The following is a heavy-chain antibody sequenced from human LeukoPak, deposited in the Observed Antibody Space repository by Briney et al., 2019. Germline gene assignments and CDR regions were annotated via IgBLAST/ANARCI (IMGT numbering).Heavy chain of an antibody. J-gene: IGHJ4*02. V-gene: IGHV1-18*01. Sequence: ASVTVSCKASGYTFTSYGISWVRQAPGQGLEWMGWISAYNGNTNYAQKLQGRVTMTTDTSTSTAYMELRSLRSDDTAVYYCARDGIVLTGWIRHSDYWGQGTLVTVSS. CDR2: ISAYNGNT. CDR1: GYTFTSYG. D-gene: IGHD3-9*01. CDR3: ARDGIVLTGWIRHSDY.